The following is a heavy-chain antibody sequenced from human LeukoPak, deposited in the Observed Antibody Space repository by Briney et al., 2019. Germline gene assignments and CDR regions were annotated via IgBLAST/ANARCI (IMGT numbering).Heavy chain of an antibody. Sequence: PSETLSLTCTVSGYSISSGYYWGWIRQPPGKGLEWIGSIYHSGSTCYNPSLKSRVTISVDTSKNQFSLKLSSVTAADTAVYYCANTYYDYVWGSYRYPGLPLDYWGQGTLVTVSS. CDR1: GYSISSGYY. J-gene: IGHJ4*02. CDR2: IYHSGST. V-gene: IGHV4-38-2*02. CDR3: ANTYYDYVWGSYRYPGLPLDY. D-gene: IGHD3-16*02.